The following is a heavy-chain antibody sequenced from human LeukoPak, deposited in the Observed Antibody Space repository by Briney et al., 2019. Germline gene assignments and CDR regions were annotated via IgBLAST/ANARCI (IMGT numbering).Heavy chain of an antibody. Sequence: SETLSLTCTVSGGSISRGDYYWSWVRQPPGKGLEWIGYIYNSGSTDYNPSLKSRVTISVDTSKNQFSLKLSSVTAADTAVYYCARRTTITGYNWNDGGAFDIWGQGTMVTVSS. V-gene: IGHV4-61*08. D-gene: IGHD1-1*01. J-gene: IGHJ3*02. CDR3: ARRTTITGYNWNDGGAFDI. CDR1: GGSISRGDYY. CDR2: IYNSGST.